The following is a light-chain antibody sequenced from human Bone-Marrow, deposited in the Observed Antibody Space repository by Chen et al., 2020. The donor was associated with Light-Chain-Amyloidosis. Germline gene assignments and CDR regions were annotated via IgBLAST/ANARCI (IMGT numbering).Light chain of an antibody. J-gene: IGLJ2*01. CDR3: QSADSSGTYEVI. CDR1: DLPTKY. CDR2: RDT. Sequence: SYELTQPPSVSVSPGQTARITCSGDDLPTKYAYWYQQKPGQAPVLVIHRDTERPSGISERFSGSRSGTTATLTISGVEAEDEADYHCQSADSSGTYEVICGGGTKLTVL. V-gene: IGLV3-25*03.